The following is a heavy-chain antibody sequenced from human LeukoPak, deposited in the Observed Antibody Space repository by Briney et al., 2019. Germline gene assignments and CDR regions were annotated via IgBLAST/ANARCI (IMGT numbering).Heavy chain of an antibody. CDR2: IKSKTDGGTT. Sequence: GGSLRLSCAASGFTFSSAWMSWVRQAPGKGLEWVGRIKSKTDGGTTDYAAPVKGRFTISRDNSKNTLYLQMNSLKTEDTAVYYCTTEPPLGGSYPYRGRGTLVTVSS. D-gene: IGHD1-26*01. CDR1: GFTFSSAW. J-gene: IGHJ4*02. CDR3: TTEPPLGGSYPY. V-gene: IGHV3-15*01.